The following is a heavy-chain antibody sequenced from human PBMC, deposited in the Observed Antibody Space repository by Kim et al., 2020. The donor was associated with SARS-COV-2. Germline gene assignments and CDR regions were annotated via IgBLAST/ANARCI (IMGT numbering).Heavy chain of an antibody. Sequence: SAKVSCKASGGTFGTYTITWVRQAPGQGLEWMGGIIPIFGTPDYAQNFQGRVTISADESTSTTYMELSSLRSEDTAVYYCAKKEIVGPLDYWGQGTLLSVPS. CDR3: AKKEIVGPLDY. CDR2: IIPIFGTP. V-gene: IGHV1-69*13. J-gene: IGHJ4*02. CDR1: GGTFGTYT. D-gene: IGHD2-15*01.